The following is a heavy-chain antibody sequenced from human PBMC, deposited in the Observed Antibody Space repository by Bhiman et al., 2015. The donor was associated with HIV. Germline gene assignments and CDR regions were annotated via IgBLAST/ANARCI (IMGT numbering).Heavy chain of an antibody. D-gene: IGHD2-21*02. CDR2: IKQDGSEK. CDR3: ARVGGYCGGDCYLH. J-gene: IGHJ4*02. V-gene: IGHV3-7*01. Sequence: EVQLLESGGGLVHPGGSLRLSCAASGLSLRSYAINWIRQAPGKGLEWVANIKQDGSEKYYVDSVKGRFTISRDNAKNSLYLQMNSLRAEDTAVYYCARVGGYCGGDCYLHWGQGTLVTVSS. CDR1: GLSLRSYA.